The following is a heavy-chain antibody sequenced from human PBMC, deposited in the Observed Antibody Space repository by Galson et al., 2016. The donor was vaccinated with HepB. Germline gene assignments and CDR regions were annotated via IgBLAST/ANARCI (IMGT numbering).Heavy chain of an antibody. CDR3: ARGAYSSQRFDF. J-gene: IGHJ4*02. CDR2: TYYRSNWIN. Sequence: CAISGDSVSSNSAAWNWIRQSPSRGLEWLGRTYYRSNWINEYAVSVKGRITIKSDKSKNQFSLQLNSVTPEDTAVYYCARGAYSSQRFDFWGQGTLVTVSS. CDR1: GDSVSSNSAA. D-gene: IGHD5-18*01. V-gene: IGHV6-1*01.